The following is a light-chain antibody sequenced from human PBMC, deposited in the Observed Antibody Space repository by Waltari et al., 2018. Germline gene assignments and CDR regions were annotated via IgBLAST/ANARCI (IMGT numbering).Light chain of an antibody. CDR3: QAWDSSTVV. V-gene: IGLV3-1*01. J-gene: IGLJ2*01. CDR2: QDV. Sequence: SYELTQPPSVSVSPGQTASITCSGDNLGDKFACWYQQKPGQSPVLVIYQDVKRPSGIPEGCSGSNSGSTATLTISGTQAMDEADYYCQAWDSSTVVFGGGTKLTVL. CDR1: NLGDKF.